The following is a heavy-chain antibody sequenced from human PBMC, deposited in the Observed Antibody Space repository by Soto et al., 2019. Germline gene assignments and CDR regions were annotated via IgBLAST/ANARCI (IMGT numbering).Heavy chain of an antibody. CDR1: GGSISSYY. CDR2: IYYSGST. V-gene: IGHV4-59*12. CDR3: ATYSSSWFDP. J-gene: IGHJ5*02. Sequence: SETLSLTCTVSGGSISSYYWSWIRQPPGKGLEWIGYIYYSGSTYYNPSLKSRVTISVDTSKNQFSLKLSSVTAADTAVYYCATYSSSWFDPWGQGTLVTVSS. D-gene: IGHD6-13*01.